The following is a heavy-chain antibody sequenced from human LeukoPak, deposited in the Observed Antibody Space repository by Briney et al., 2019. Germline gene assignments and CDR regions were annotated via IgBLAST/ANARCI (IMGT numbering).Heavy chain of an antibody. Sequence: AGGTLRLSCAASGFTFSNAWMSWVRQAPGKGLEWVGRIKSKTDGGTTDYAAPVKGRFTISRDDSKNTLYLQMNSLKTEDTAVYYCTIDGPLAVAGTQNWGQGTLVTVSS. V-gene: IGHV3-15*01. D-gene: IGHD6-19*01. J-gene: IGHJ4*02. CDR3: TIDGPLAVAGTQN. CDR2: IKSKTDGGTT. CDR1: GFTFSNAW.